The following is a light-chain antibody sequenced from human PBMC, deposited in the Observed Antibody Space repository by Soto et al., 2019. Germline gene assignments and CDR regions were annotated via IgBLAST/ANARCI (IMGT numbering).Light chain of an antibody. CDR1: QSVSSY. CDR3: QQRANWLHT. V-gene: IGKV3-11*01. CDR2: DAS. J-gene: IGKJ2*01. Sequence: EIVSTPSPATLSLSPGERATLSCRASQSVSSYLAWYQQKPGQAPRLVIYDASKRATGIPARFSGSGSGTDVYLTISSLEPEDSAVSYCQQRANWLHTFGQGTKLEI.